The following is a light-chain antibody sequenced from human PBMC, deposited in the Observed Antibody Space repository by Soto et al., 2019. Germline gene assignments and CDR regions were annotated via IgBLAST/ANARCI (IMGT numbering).Light chain of an antibody. CDR3: EAWDDSLYGAV. J-gene: IGLJ2*01. CDR1: SSNIGANP. CDR2: NND. Sequence: QPVLTQPPSASGTPGQRVTISCSGISSNIGANPINWYQQLPGTAPKLLIYNNDQRPSGVPDRFSASKSGTSASLAISGLQSEDEADYYCEAWDDSLYGAVLGGGTQPTVL. V-gene: IGLV1-44*01.